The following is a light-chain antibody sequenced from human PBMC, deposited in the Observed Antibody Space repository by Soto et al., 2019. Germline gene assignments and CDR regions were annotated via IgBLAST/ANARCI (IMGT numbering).Light chain of an antibody. CDR2: KAS. CDR1: QNVRTW. V-gene: IGKV1-5*03. Sequence: DIQITQSPSTLSASVGDTVIITCRASQNVRTWLAWYQQKPGKAPKLLIYKASSLESGVPSRFSGSGSGTEFSLTISSLQPDDFATYYCQQYNSYSLFTFGPGTKLDI. J-gene: IGKJ3*01. CDR3: QQYNSYSLFT.